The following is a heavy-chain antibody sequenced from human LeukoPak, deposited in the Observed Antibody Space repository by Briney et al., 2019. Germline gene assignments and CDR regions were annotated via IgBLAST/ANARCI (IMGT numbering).Heavy chain of an antibody. CDR3: AKDRSTKWYEKYFDY. CDR1: GFTFSSYA. J-gene: IGHJ4*02. D-gene: IGHD2-8*01. V-gene: IGHV3-23*01. Sequence: PGGSLRLSCAASGFTFSSYAITWVRQAPGKGLEWVSSISASAGTTYYADSVKGRFTISRDNSKNTVFLQMNSLKAEDTAVYHCAKDRSTKWYEKYFDYWGQGTLVTVSS. CDR2: ISASAGTT.